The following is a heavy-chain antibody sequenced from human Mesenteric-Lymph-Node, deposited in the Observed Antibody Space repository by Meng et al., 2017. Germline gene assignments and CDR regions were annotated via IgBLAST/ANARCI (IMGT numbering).Heavy chain of an antibody. J-gene: IGHJ4*02. CDR1: GYTFTNYA. CDR3: ARGLWEQSRYYFDS. Sequence: QVQLVQSGAEVKKPGASAKVSCKASGYTFTNYAIQWVRQAPRQRLEWMGWINSGNGKTKYSEKFQGRVTITRNTSATTAYMELSSLRSEDMAVYYCARGLWEQSRYYFDSWGQGTLVTVSS. CDR2: INSGNGKT. D-gene: IGHD1-26*01. V-gene: IGHV1-3*01.